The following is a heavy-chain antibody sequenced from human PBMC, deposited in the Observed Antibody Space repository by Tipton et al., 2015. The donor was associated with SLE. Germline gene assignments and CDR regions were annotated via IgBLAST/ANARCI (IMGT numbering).Heavy chain of an antibody. J-gene: IGHJ4*02. Sequence: TLSLTCAVYGGSFSGYYWSWIRQPPGKGLEWIGEINHSGRTNYNPSLKSRVTISVDTSKNQFTLKLSSVTAADTAVYYCARATTTVTTPYFDYWGQGTLVTVSS. D-gene: IGHD4-11*01. CDR2: INHSGRT. V-gene: IGHV4-34*01. CDR3: ARATTTVTTPYFDY. CDR1: GGSFSGYY.